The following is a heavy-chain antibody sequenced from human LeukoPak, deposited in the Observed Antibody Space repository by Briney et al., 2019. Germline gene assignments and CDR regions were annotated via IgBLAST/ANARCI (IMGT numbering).Heavy chain of an antibody. Sequence: TGGSLRLSCAASGFTFSSYGMHWVRQAPGKGLEWVAVIWYDGSNKYYADSVKGRFTISRDNSKNTLYLQMNSLRAEDTAVYYCAKTRLPRITGTTGYNYWGQGTLVTVSS. J-gene: IGHJ4*02. CDR2: IWYDGSNK. CDR1: GFTFSSYG. D-gene: IGHD1-20*01. CDR3: AKTRLPRITGTTGYNY. V-gene: IGHV3-33*06.